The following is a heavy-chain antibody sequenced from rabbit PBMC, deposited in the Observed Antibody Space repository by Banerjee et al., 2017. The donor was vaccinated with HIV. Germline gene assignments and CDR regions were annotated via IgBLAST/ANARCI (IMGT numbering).Heavy chain of an antibody. D-gene: IGHD1-1*01. CDR1: GFTLSSAW. CDR2: ITSGNSAT. CDR3: ARDNSGYNL. V-gene: IGHV1S40*01. Sequence: QSLEESGGDLVKPGASLTLTCTASGFTLSSAWICWVRQAPGKGLEWIACITSGNSATYYATWAKGRLTIPKTSSTTVTLQMTSLTAADTATYFCARDNSGYNLWGQGTLVTVS. J-gene: IGHJ6*01.